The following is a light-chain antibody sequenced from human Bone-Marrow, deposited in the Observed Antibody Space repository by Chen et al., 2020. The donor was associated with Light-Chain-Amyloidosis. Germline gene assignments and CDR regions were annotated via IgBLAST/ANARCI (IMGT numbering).Light chain of an antibody. V-gene: IGLV3-21*02. CDR2: DDS. J-gene: IGLJ3*02. Sequence: SYVLTQPYSVSVAPGQTATIACGGNNIGSTSVHWYHQTPGQAPLLVVYDDSDRPSGIPERLSGSNSGNTATLTISRVEAGDEADYYCQVWDRSSDRPVFGGGTKLTVL. CDR3: QVWDRSSDRPV. CDR1: NIGSTS.